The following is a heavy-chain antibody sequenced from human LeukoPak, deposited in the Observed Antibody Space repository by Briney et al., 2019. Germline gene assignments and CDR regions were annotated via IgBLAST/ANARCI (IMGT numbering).Heavy chain of an antibody. CDR3: ARVLRDYYFDF. D-gene: IGHD2-15*01. V-gene: IGHV3-21*01. Sequence: PAGSLRLSCAASGFAFSGYNMNWVREAPGRGLEWISSITASSIYIYHADSVKGRFTVSRDNAKNLLFLQMDSLRAEDTAVYYCARVLRDYYFDFWGQGTLVTVSS. J-gene: IGHJ4*02. CDR1: GFAFSGYN. CDR2: ITASSIYI.